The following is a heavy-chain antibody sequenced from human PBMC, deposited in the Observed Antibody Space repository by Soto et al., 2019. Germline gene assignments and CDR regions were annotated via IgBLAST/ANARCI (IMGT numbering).Heavy chain of an antibody. CDR1: GGTFSSYA. V-gene: IGHV1-69*13. J-gene: IGHJ4*02. CDR3: ARVLTYGDYFYYFDY. CDR2: IIPIFGTA. D-gene: IGHD4-17*01. Sequence: GASVKVSCKASGGTFSSYAISWVRLAPGQGLEWMGGIIPIFGTANYAQKFQGRVTITADESTSTAYMELSSLRSEDTAVYYCARVLTYGDYFYYFDYWGQGTLVTVSS.